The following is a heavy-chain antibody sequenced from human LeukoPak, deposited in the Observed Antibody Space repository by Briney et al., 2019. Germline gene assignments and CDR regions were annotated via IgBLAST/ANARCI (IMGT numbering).Heavy chain of an antibody. D-gene: IGHD3-16*01. J-gene: IGHJ4*02. CDR3: AKGPQGD. CDR2: IDSGGGT. V-gene: IGHV3-23*01. Sequence: LSGGSLRLSCAASGFTFSNYAMNWVRQAPGKGLEWVSAIDSGGGTYYADSVKGRFTISRDNSKNTLYLQLNSLRAEDTAVYYCAKGPQGDWGQGALVTVSS. CDR1: GFTFSNYA.